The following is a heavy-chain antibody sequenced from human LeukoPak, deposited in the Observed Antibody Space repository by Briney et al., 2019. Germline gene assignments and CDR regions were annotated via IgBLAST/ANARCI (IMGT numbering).Heavy chain of an antibody. Sequence: SETLSLTCTVPGGSITNYYWSWIRQPPGKGLEWIGYISYSGNTKYNPSLKSRVTMSVDSSKNQFSLKLSSVTAADTAVYYCARDRASFDFWSGYYFWGQGTLVTVSS. CDR2: ISYSGNT. CDR3: ARDRASFDFWSGYYF. D-gene: IGHD3-3*01. J-gene: IGHJ4*02. V-gene: IGHV4-59*01. CDR1: GGSITNYY.